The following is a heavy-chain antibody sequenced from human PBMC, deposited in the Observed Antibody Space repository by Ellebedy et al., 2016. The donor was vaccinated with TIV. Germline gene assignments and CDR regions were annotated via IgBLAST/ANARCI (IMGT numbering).Heavy chain of an antibody. J-gene: IGHJ5*02. CDR1: GFTVSSNY. CDR2: IYSGGST. V-gene: IGHV3-66*01. CDR3: ARGGQQLVPYWFDP. Sequence: GESLKISCAASGFTVSSNYMSWVRQAPGKGLEWVSVIYSGGSTYYADSVKGRFTISRDNSKNTLYLQMNSLRAEDTAVYYCARGGQQLVPYWFDPWGQGTLVTVSS. D-gene: IGHD6-13*01.